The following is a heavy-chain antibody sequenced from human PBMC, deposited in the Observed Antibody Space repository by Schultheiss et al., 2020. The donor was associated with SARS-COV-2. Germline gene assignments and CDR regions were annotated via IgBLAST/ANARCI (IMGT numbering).Heavy chain of an antibody. CDR2: ISSSGSTI. CDR3: ARDLGGGYAFDI. J-gene: IGHJ3*02. Sequence: GESLKISCAASGFTFSDYYMSWIRQAPGKGLEWVSYISSSGSTIYYADSVKGRFTISRDNAKNSLYLQMNSLRAEDTAVYYCARDLGGGYAFDIWGQGTMVTVSS. V-gene: IGHV3-11*01. D-gene: IGHD2-15*01. CDR1: GFTFSDYY.